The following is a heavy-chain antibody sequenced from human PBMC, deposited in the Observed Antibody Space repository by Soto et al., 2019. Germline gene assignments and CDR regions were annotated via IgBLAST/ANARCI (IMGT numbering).Heavy chain of an antibody. J-gene: IGHJ6*02. CDR1: GGSISSYY. CDR3: ARDRVYYYDSSGYYYYYYGMDV. CDR2: IYYSGST. D-gene: IGHD3-22*01. Sequence: SETLSLTCTVSGGSISSYYWSWIRQPPWKGLEWIGYIYYSGSTNYNPSLKSRVTISVDTSKNQFSLRLSSVTAADTAVYYCARDRVYYYDSSGYYYYYYGMDVWGQGTTVTVSS. V-gene: IGHV4-59*01.